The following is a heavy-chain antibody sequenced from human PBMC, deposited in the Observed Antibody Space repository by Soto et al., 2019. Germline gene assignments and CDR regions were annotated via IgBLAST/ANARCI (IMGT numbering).Heavy chain of an antibody. J-gene: IGHJ5*02. CDR2: IYWDDDK. V-gene: IGHV2-5*02. D-gene: IGHD3-10*01. CDR3: AQRLRDNGLGRERANYFDP. Sequence: QITLKESGPTLVRPTQTLTLTCTFSGFSLSTTGVGAGWIRQPPGKALEWLALIYWDDDKRYSPSLKSRVTITKDTSKNEVILTMTNMDPVDTATYYCAQRLRDNGLGRERANYFDPGGQGTLVTVSS. CDR1: GFSLSTTGVG.